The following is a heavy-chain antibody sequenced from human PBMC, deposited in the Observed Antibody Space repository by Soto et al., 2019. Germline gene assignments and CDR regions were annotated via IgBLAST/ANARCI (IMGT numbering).Heavy chain of an antibody. V-gene: IGHV1-2*02. CDR1: GYTFTDYY. D-gene: IGHD5-12*01. CDR3: ARPAPLLYSGYALAH. CDR2: INPNSGAT. Sequence: QVQLVSSGAEVKKPGASVKVSCRASGYTFTDYYMHWVRQAPGQGLQWVGWINPNSGATEYAQKSQGRVTRTRDPSISTVYMEVTRLRSDETALYFGARPAPLLYSGYALAHWGQGPRVTVS. J-gene: IGHJ4*02.